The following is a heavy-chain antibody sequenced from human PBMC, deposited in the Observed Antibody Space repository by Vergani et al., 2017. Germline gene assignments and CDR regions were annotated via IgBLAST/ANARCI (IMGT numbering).Heavy chain of an antibody. CDR1: GGTFSSYA. J-gene: IGHJ6*02. CDR3: AGGYYYGSGNYYYYGMDV. Sequence: QVQLVQSGAEVKKPGSSVKVSCKASGGTFSSYAISWVRQAPGQGLEWMGRIIPIFGTANYAQKFQGRVTITADESTSTAYMELSSLRSEDTAVYYCAGGYYYGSGNYYYYGMDVWGQGTTVTVSS. CDR2: IIPIFGTA. V-gene: IGHV1-69*13. D-gene: IGHD3-10*01.